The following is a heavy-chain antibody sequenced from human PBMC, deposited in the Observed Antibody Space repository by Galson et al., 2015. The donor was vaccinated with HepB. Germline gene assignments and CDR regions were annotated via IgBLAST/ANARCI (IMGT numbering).Heavy chain of an antibody. CDR3: ARRYGSGRINPQYETNWFDP. D-gene: IGHD3-10*01. V-gene: IGHV5-51*03. Sequence: QSGAEVKKPGESLKISCKGSGYSFTSYWIGWVRQMPGKGLEWMGIIYPGDSDTRYSPSFQGQVTISADKSISTAYLQWSSLKASDTAMYYCARRYGSGRINPQYETNWFDPWGQGTLVTVSS. CDR1: GYSFTSYW. J-gene: IGHJ5*02. CDR2: IYPGDSDT.